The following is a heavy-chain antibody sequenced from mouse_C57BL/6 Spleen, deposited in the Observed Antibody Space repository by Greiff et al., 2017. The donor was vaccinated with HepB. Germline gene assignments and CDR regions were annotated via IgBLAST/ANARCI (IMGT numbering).Heavy chain of an antibody. CDR1: GYTFTSYW. CDR3: ARRIWGGYYAMDY. V-gene: IGHV1-69*01. Sequence: VKLQQPGAELVMPGASVKLSCKASGYTFTSYWMHWVKQRPGQGLEWIGEIDPSDSYTNYNQKFKVKSTLTVDKSSSTAYMQLSSLTSEYSAVYYCARRIWGGYYAMDYWGQGTSVTVSS. D-gene: IGHD1-1*02. CDR2: IDPSDSYT. J-gene: IGHJ4*01.